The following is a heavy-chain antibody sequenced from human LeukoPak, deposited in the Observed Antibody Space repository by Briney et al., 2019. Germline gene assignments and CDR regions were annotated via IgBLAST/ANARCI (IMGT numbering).Heavy chain of an antibody. CDR2: IYYSGST. CDR3: ARSTKNRPAPYYYYYMDV. V-gene: IGHV4-30-2*03. J-gene: IGHJ6*03. CDR1: GGSISSGGYS. Sequence: PSETLSLTCAVSGGSISSGGYSWSWIRQPPGKGLEWIGSIYYSGSTYYNPPLKSRVTISVDTSKNQFSLKLSSVTAADTAVYYCARSTKNRPAPYYYYYMDVWGKGTTVTIFS. D-gene: IGHD2-8*01.